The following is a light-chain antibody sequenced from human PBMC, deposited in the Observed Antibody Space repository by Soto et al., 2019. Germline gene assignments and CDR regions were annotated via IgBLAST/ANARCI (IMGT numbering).Light chain of an antibody. V-gene: IGLV2-14*02. Sequence: QSALTQPASVSGSPGQSITISCTGTSSDVGAYNLVSWYQQHPGEAPQLIIYEGTKRPSGVSNRFSGSKSGNTASLTISGLQAEDEADYYCSSKRDSSTLFVFGTGTQLTVL. CDR3: SSKRDSSTLFV. CDR2: EGT. J-gene: IGLJ1*01. CDR1: SSDVGAYNL.